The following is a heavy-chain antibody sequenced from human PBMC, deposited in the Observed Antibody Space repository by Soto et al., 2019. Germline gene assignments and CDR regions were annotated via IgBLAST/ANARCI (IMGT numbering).Heavy chain of an antibody. D-gene: IGHD4-4*01. V-gene: IGHV3-23*01. CDR1: GFTFSSAA. Sequence: PGGSLRLSCAASGFTFSSAAMNWVRQAPGKGLEWVSIISGSDSRTYCADSVKGRFTISRDNSKNTLYLDMNSLRAEDTAVYYCAKSLDIHYKNWFDPWGQGTLVTVSS. CDR3: AKSLDIHYKNWFDP. CDR2: ISGSDSRT. J-gene: IGHJ5*02.